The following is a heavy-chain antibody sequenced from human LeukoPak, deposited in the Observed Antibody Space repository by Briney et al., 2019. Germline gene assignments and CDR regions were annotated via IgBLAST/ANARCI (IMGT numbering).Heavy chain of an antibody. V-gene: IGHV3-74*01. CDR3: ARERVVVTATVYNWFDP. Sequence: PGGSLRLSCAASGFTFSSYWMHWVRQAPGKGLVWVSRINSDGSSTSYADSVKGRFTISRDNAKNTLYLQMNSLRAEDTAVYYCARERVVVTATVYNWFDPWGQGTLVTVSS. D-gene: IGHD2-21*02. J-gene: IGHJ5*02. CDR1: GFTFSSYW. CDR2: INSDGSST.